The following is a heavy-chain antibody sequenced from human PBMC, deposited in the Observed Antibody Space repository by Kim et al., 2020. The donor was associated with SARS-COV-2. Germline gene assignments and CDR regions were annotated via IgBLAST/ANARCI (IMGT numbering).Heavy chain of an antibody. V-gene: IGHV1-2*05. D-gene: IGHD2-2*01. CDR3: AKGATPTGFDY. CDR2: INPKSGGN. J-gene: IGHJ4*02. Sequence: QDPGQGLGWGGRINPKSGGNTFARKFQGRVTMTRDTSINTVYMELSRLTSDDTVIYYCAKGATPTGFDYWGQGTLVTVSS.